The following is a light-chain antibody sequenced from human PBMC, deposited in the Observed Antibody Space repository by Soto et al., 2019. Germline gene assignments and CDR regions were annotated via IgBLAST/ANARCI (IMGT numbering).Light chain of an antibody. Sequence: QSALTQPASVSGSPGQSITISCTGTSSDVGSYNLVSWYQQHPDKAPKLMIYEGSKRPSGVSNRFSGSKSGNTASLTISGLQAEDDADYYCCSYAGSRPYVFGTGTKLTVL. CDR3: CSYAGSRPYV. V-gene: IGLV2-23*01. CDR2: EGS. CDR1: SSDVGSYNL. J-gene: IGLJ1*01.